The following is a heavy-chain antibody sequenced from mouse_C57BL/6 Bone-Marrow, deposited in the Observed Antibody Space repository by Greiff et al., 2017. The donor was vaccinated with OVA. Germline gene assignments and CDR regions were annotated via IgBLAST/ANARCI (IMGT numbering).Heavy chain of an antibody. CDR1: GFNIKNTY. Sequence: EVQLQHSVAELVRPGASVKLSCTASGFNIKNTYMHWVKQRPEQGLEWIGRIDPASDHTQYDPKFQGKATMTAETSSNTAYLQLSSLSSEDTAVYCCARVYFGSSFYAMDYWGQGTSVTVSA. D-gene: IGHD1-1*01. CDR2: IDPASDHT. V-gene: IGHV14-3*01. CDR3: ARVYFGSSFYAMDY. J-gene: IGHJ4*01.